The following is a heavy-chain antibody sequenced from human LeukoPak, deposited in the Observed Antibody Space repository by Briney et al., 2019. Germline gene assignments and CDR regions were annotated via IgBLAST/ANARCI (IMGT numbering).Heavy chain of an antibody. CDR2: IKEDGSQK. CDR1: GFTFSSYW. J-gene: IGHJ4*02. Sequence: GGSLRLSCAASGFTFSSYWMSWVRQAPGKGLEWVANIKEDGSQKYYVESVKGRFTISRDNAKNSLYLQMNSLRAEDTAFYFCARATDGYNLGFDYWGQGTLVTVSS. D-gene: IGHD5-24*01. V-gene: IGHV3-7*01. CDR3: ARATDGYNLGFDY.